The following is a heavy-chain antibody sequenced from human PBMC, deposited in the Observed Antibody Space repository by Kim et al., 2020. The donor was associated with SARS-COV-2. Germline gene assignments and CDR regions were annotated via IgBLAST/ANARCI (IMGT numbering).Heavy chain of an antibody. V-gene: IGHV3-30*04. J-gene: IGHJ6*02. CDR1: GFTFSSYA. CDR3: ARDEDCSSTSCYILNTYYYYGMDV. CDR2: ISYDGSNK. Sequence: GGSLRLSCAASGFTFSSYAMHWVRQAPGKGLEWVAVISYDGSNKYYADSVKGRFTISRDNSKNTLYLQMNSLRAEDTAVYYCARDEDCSSTSCYILNTYYYYGMDVWGQGTTVTVSS. D-gene: IGHD2-2*02.